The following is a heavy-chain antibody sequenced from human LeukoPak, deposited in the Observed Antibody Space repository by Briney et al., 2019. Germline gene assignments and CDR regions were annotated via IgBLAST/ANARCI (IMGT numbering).Heavy chain of an antibody. CDR1: GGSISSSSYY. V-gene: IGHV4-39*07. J-gene: IGHJ4*02. D-gene: IGHD4-17*01. CDR2: IYYSGST. CDR3: ARGYGDYYFDY. Sequence: SETLSLTCTVSGGSISSSSYYWGCIPQPPGKGLEWIGSIYYSGSTYYNPSLKSRVTISVDTSKNQFSLKLSSVTAADTAVYYCARGYGDYYFDYWGQGTLVTVSS.